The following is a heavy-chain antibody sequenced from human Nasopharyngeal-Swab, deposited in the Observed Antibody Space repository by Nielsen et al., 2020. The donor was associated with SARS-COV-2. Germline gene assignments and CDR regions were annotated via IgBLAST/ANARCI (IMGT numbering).Heavy chain of an antibody. CDR3: AKANVLFWFGQFKNDGFDI. CDR2: ISYEGSKK. V-gene: IGHV3-30*18. CDR1: GFSFNNYG. Sequence: GGSLRLSCKASGFSFNNYGMHWVRQAPGKGLEWVAVISYEGSKKFYAESVEGRFTISRDYSKTTLCLQMDSLRTDDTAMYYCAKANVLFWFGQFKNDGFDIWGQGTMVAVSS. D-gene: IGHD3-10*01. J-gene: IGHJ3*02.